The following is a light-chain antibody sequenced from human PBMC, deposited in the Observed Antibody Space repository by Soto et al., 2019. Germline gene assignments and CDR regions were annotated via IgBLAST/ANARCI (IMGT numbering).Light chain of an antibody. CDR2: WAS. V-gene: IGKV4-1*01. CDR3: QQYYSPPLS. J-gene: IGKJ4*01. Sequence: DIVMTQSPDSLAVSLGERATINCKSSQSLLFSSNNKNYLAWYQQKGGQPPKLLIYWASTRESGVPDRFRGSGSGTDFTLTITSLQAEDMAVYYCQQYYSPPLSFGGGTKVEIK. CDR1: QSLLFSSNNKNY.